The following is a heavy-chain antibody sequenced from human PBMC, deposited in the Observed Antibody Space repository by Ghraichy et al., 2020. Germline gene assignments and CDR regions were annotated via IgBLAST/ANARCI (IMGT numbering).Heavy chain of an antibody. J-gene: IGHJ4*02. CDR3: ARMTRVGSPPDY. D-gene: IGHD1-26*01. CDR1: GFSLDRGSMC. V-gene: IGHV2-70*11. CDR2: IDWDDDK. Sequence: SGPTLVKPTQTLTLTCSFSGFSLDRGSMCVTWIRQPPGKALEWLGRIDWDDDKYYSTSLKTRLTISKDTLKNKVVLTMTNMDPVDTATYYCARMTRVGSPPDYWGQGIRVSVSS.